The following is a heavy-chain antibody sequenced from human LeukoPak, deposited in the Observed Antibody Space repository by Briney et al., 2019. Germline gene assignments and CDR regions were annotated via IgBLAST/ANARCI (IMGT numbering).Heavy chain of an antibody. CDR2: IYYSGST. D-gene: IGHD5-12*01. CDR3: VRGYDSPYFGY. J-gene: IGHJ4*02. CDR1: GGSISSYY. Sequence: SETLSLTCTVSGGSISSYYWSWIRQPPGKGLEWIGYIYYSGSTNYNPSLKSRVTISVDTSKNQFSLKLSSVTAADTAVYYCVRGYDSPYFGYWGQGTLVTVSS. V-gene: IGHV4-59*08.